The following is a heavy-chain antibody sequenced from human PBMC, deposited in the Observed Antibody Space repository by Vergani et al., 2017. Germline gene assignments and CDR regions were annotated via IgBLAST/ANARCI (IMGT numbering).Heavy chain of an antibody. CDR1: GFTFSDYY. D-gene: IGHD3/OR15-3a*01. CDR2: ISSSSSYT. J-gene: IGHJ6*02. CDR3: ARVTAFGQLPPNYYYYGMDV. V-gene: IGHV3-11*06. Sequence: VQLLESGGGLVQPGGSLRLSCAASGFTFSDYYMSWIRQAPGKGLEWVSYISSSSSYTNYADSVKGRFTISRDNAKNSLYLQMNSLRAEDTAVYYCARVTAFGQLPPNYYYYGMDVWGQGTTVTVSS.